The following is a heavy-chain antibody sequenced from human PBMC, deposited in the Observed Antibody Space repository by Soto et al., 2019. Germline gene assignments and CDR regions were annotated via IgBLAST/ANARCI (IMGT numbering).Heavy chain of an antibody. CDR2: INAGNGYT. D-gene: IGHD3-22*01. Sequence: QAHLVQSGAEVRKPGASVKLSCTAAGYAFTGYAIHWVRQAPGQGLEWMGVINAGNGYTKFSQNFQGRVSVTRDTSSSMAYMELSSLRFEDAAVYYCARGDYYDSSGLDLWGQGTLVTVSS. CDR1: GYAFTGYA. CDR3: ARGDYYDSSGLDL. J-gene: IGHJ5*02. V-gene: IGHV1-3*01.